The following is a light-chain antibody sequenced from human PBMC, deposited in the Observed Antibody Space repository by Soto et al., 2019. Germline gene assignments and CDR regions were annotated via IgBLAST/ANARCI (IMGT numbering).Light chain of an antibody. Sequence: QSALTQPPSASRSPGQSVTISCTGTSSDIGGYNYVSWYQQHPDKAPKLMIYEVTQRPSGVPDRFSGSKSGNTASLTVSGLQAEDEADYYCGSRTADNHLVVFGGGTKVTVL. J-gene: IGLJ3*02. CDR3: GSRTADNHLVV. V-gene: IGLV2-8*01. CDR1: SSDIGGYNY. CDR2: EVT.